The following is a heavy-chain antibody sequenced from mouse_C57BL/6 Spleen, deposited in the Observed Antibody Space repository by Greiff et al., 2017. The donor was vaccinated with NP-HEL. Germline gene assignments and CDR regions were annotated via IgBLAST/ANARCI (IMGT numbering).Heavy chain of an antibody. D-gene: IGHD1-1*01. CDR3: ARSTETAYYYGSSYVGYFDV. Sequence: VQLQQSVAELVRPGASVKLSCTASGFNIKNTYMHWVKQRPEQGLEWIGRIDPANGNTKYAPKFQGKATITADTSSNTAYLQLSSLTSEDTAIYYCARSTETAYYYGSSYVGYFDVWGTGTTVTVSS. V-gene: IGHV14-3*01. CDR2: IDPANGNT. J-gene: IGHJ1*03. CDR1: GFNIKNTY.